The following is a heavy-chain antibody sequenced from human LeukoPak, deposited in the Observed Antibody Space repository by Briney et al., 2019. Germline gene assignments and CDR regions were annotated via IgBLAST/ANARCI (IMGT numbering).Heavy chain of an antibody. CDR2: VFHSGTT. V-gene: IGHV4-59*08. CDR1: GDSLTSHF. Sequence: PSETLSLTCNVSGDSLTSHFWSWIRQTPGKGLEWIGYVFHSGTTNYSPSVKSRVTISLDTSKKRVYLRLASVTAADTAVYYCARRMATVTDTFDVWGRGTMVSVSS. D-gene: IGHD5-24*01. CDR3: ARRMATVTDTFDV. J-gene: IGHJ3*01.